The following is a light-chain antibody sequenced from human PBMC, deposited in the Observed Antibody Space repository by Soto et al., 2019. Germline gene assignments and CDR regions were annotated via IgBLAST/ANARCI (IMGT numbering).Light chain of an antibody. CDR2: DVS. CDR1: QSVSSIY. CDR3: QQSGSSPGT. J-gene: IGKJ1*01. V-gene: IGKV3-20*01. Sequence: EIVLTQSPGTLSLSPGERATLSCRASQSVSSIYLAWYQQKPGQAPRLLICDVSSRATGIPDRFSGSGSGTDFTLTISRLEPEDFAVYYCQQSGSSPGTFGQGTKVEIK.